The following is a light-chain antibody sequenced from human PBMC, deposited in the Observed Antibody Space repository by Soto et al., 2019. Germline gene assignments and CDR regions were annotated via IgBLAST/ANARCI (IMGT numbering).Light chain of an antibody. CDR3: QTWGTGIHVV. J-gene: IGLJ2*01. CDR2: LNNDGSH. CDR1: SGHSRYA. Sequence: QPVLTQSPSASASLGASVKVTCTLSSGHSRYAIAWHQQQPEKGPRFLMKLNNDGSHSKGDGIPDRFSGSSFGAERYLTISSLQSEDEADYYCQTWGTGIHVVFGGGTKLTVL. V-gene: IGLV4-69*01.